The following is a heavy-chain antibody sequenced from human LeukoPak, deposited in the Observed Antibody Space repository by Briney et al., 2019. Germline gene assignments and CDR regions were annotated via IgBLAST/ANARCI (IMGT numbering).Heavy chain of an antibody. Sequence: SETLSLTCNVSGGSISGSSHYWGWIRQPPGKGLEWIVSMYYSGRTYYNPSLKSRVTISVDTSKNQFSLNLRSVTAADTAVYYCASRDGSMIVVSDYWGQGTLVTVSS. CDR3: ASRDGSMIVVSDY. D-gene: IGHD3-22*01. J-gene: IGHJ4*02. V-gene: IGHV4-39*01. CDR2: MYYSGRT. CDR1: GGSISGSSHY.